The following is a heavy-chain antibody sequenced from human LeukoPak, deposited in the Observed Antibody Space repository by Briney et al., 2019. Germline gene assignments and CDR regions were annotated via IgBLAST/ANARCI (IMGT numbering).Heavy chain of an antibody. V-gene: IGHV4-34*01. CDR1: GGSFSGYY. CDR3: ARVSWFPGTSYYYMDV. Sequence: KSSETLSLTCAVYGGSFSGYYWSWIRQPPGKGLEWIGEINHSGSTNYKPSLRSRVTISVDTSKNQFSLKLSSVTAADTAVYYCARVSWFPGTSYYYMDVWGKGTTVTVSS. D-gene: IGHD1-1*01. J-gene: IGHJ6*03. CDR2: INHSGST.